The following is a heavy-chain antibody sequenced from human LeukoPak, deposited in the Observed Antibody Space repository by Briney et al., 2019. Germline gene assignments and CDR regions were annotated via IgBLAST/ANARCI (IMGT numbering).Heavy chain of an antibody. CDR1: GYSISGGYY. CDR3: ARGHYDSSGYYSDYFDS. V-gene: IGHV4-38-2*01. J-gene: IGHJ4*02. D-gene: IGHD3-22*01. CDR2: IYHSGTT. Sequence: PSETLSLTCAVSGYSISGGYYWGWIRQPPGKGLEWIGSIYHSGTTNYNPSLMSRVTISVDKSKNQFSLKMNSVTAADTAIYFRARGHYDSSGYYSDYFDSWSQGTVVTVSS.